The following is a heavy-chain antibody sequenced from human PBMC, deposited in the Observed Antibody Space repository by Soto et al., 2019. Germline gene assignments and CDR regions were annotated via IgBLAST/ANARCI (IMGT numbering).Heavy chain of an antibody. CDR3: ARHGRYCSSTSCYGYFDY. Sequence: LGESLKISCKGSGYSFTSYWISWVRQMPGKGLEWMGRIDPSDSYTNYSPSFQGHVTISADKSISTAYLQWSSLKASDTAMYYCARHGRYCSSTSCYGYFDYWGQGTLVTVSS. D-gene: IGHD2-2*01. J-gene: IGHJ4*02. V-gene: IGHV5-10-1*01. CDR2: IDPSDSYT. CDR1: GYSFTSYW.